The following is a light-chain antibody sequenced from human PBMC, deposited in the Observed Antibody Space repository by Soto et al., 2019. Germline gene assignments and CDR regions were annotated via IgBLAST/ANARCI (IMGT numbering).Light chain of an antibody. CDR3: QQYNNWPFS. J-gene: IGKJ5*01. CDR1: QGVTTN. Sequence: EILMTQSPGTLSVSPGERATLSCWAAQGVTTNFAWYQQKSGQSPRLLIYDVSNRATGVPARFSGSGSETDFTLTISGLRSEDSAVYFCQQYNNWPFSFGQGTRLEI. CDR2: DVS. V-gene: IGKV3-15*01.